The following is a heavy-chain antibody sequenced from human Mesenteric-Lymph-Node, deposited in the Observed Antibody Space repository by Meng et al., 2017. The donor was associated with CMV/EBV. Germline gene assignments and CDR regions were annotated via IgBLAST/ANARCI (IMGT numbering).Heavy chain of an antibody. Sequence: GSLRLSCAASGFTFSSYSMNWVRQAPGKGLEWVSYVSSSSSTIYYADSVKGRFTISRDNAKNSLYLQMNSLRAEDTAVYYCARYCSSTSCYTFDYWGQGTLVTVSS. J-gene: IGHJ4*02. CDR3: ARYCSSTSCYTFDY. D-gene: IGHD2-2*02. V-gene: IGHV3-48*04. CDR1: GFTFSSYS. CDR2: VSSSSSTI.